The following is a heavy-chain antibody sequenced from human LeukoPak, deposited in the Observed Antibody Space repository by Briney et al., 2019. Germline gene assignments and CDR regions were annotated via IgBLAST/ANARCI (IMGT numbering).Heavy chain of an antibody. CDR1: GFTFSSYG. J-gene: IGHJ4*02. CDR3: AKGMKEEVYVDTAMEPWVNFDY. CDR2: ISGSGGST. V-gene: IGHV3-23*01. D-gene: IGHD5-18*01. Sequence: PGGSLRLSCAASGFTFSSYGMSWVRQAPGKGLEWVSAISGSGGSTYYADSVKGRFTISRDNSKNTLYLQMNSLRAEDTAVYYCAKGMKEEVYVDTAMEPWVNFDYWGQGTLVTVSS.